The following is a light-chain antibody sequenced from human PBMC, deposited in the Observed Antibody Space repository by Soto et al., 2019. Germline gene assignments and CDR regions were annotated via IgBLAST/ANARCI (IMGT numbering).Light chain of an antibody. J-gene: IGKJ1*01. CDR1: QSVSSN. Sequence: EIVMTQSPATLSVSPGARATLSCRASQSVSSNLAWYQQKPGQAPRLLIYGASTRATGIPARFSGSGSGTEFTLTISSLQSEDFAGYYGQQYNNWPPWTFGQGTKVEIK. V-gene: IGKV3-15*01. CDR3: QQYNNWPPWT. CDR2: GAS.